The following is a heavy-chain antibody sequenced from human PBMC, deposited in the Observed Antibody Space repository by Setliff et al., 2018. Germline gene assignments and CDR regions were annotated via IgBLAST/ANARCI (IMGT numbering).Heavy chain of an antibody. J-gene: IGHJ4*02. D-gene: IGHD2-2*01. CDR3: ARSETCHSTHCSPYDY. V-gene: IGHV3-21*01. CDR2: IDTSSTWI. Sequence: GGSLRLSCAASGFSFTTYTMNWIRQAPGQGLEWVSSIDTSSTWIYYADSVRCRFTISRDNAENSLYLQMNSLRAEDTAVYYCARSETCHSTHCSPYDYWGQGTPVTVSS. CDR1: GFSFTTYT.